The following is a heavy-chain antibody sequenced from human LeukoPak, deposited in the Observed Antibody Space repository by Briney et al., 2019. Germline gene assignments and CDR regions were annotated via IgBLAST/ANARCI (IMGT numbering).Heavy chain of an antibody. CDR1: GFDFSRFV. Sequence: GGSQRLSCAASGFDFSRFVIHWVRQAPGKGLEWVSAISGNGGSTYYADSVKGRFTISRDNSKNTLSLQMNSLRAEDTAVYYCAKGIELWLTYFDHWGQGTLFTASS. D-gene: IGHD5-18*01. J-gene: IGHJ4*02. CDR3: AKGIELWLTYFDH. V-gene: IGHV3-23*01. CDR2: ISGNGGST.